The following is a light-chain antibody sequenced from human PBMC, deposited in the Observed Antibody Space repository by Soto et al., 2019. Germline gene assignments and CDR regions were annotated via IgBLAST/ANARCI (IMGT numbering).Light chain of an antibody. CDR1: SSNIGSNY. J-gene: IGLJ1*01. CDR3: AAWEVSLIVPHV. V-gene: IGLV1-47*01. CDR2: RNN. Sequence: QPVLTQPPSATGTPGQRVTISCSGSSSNIGSNYVYWYQQLPGTAPKLLIYRNNQRPSGVPDRFSGSKSGTSASLAISGLRSEDYAYYYCAAWEVSLIVPHVSGTGSKVT.